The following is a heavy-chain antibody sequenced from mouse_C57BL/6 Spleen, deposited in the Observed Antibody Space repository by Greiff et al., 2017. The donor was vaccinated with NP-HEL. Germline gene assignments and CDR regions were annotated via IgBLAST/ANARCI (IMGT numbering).Heavy chain of an antibody. Sequence: VHVKQSGPVLVKPGPSVKISCKASGFTFTDYYMHWVKQSHGKSLEWIGLVYPYNGGTSYNQKFKGKATLTVDTSSSTAYMELNSLTSDDSAVYYCARDYGSSPYAYWGQGTLVTVSA. D-gene: IGHD1-1*01. CDR1: GFTFTDYY. CDR2: VYPYNGGT. CDR3: ARDYGSSPYAY. J-gene: IGHJ3*01. V-gene: IGHV1-36*01.